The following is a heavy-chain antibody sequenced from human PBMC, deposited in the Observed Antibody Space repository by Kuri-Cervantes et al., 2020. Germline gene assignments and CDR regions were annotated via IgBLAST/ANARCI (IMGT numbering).Heavy chain of an antibody. D-gene: IGHD4-17*01. Sequence: GGSLRLSCAASGFTFSSYAMHWVRQAPGKGLEWVAVISYDGSNKYYADSVKGRFTISRDNSKNTLYLQMNSLRAEDTAVYYCAKGGATVTIVAFDYWGQGTLVTVSS. V-gene: IGHV3-30*01. J-gene: IGHJ4*02. CDR2: ISYDGSNK. CDR3: AKGGATVTIVAFDY. CDR1: GFTFSSYA.